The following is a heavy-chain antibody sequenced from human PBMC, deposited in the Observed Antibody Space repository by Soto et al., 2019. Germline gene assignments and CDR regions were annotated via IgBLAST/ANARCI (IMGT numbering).Heavy chain of an antibody. CDR2: IYYSGST. D-gene: IGHD3-3*01. CDR1: GGSISSYY. V-gene: IGHV4-59*08. Sequence: PSETLSLTCTVSGGSISSYYWSWIRQPPGKGLEWIGYIYYSGSTNYNPSLKSRVTISVDTSKNQFSLKLSSVTAADTAVYFCSRRSLYHDFWSGDSPDDSFDTWGQGTMVTVS. CDR3: SRRSLYHDFWSGDSPDDSFDT. J-gene: IGHJ3*02.